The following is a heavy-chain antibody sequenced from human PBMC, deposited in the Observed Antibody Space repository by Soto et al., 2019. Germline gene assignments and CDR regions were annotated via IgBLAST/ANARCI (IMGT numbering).Heavy chain of an antibody. CDR3: AKPRSSGYSYGRYYFDY. J-gene: IGHJ4*02. CDR2: ISGSGGST. D-gene: IGHD5-18*01. CDR1: GFTFSSYA. V-gene: IGHV3-23*01. Sequence: GGSLRLSCAASGFTFSSYAMSWVRQAPGKGLEWVSAISGSGGSTYYADSVKGRFTISRDNSKNTLYLQMNSLRAEDTAVYYCAKPRSSGYSYGRYYFDYWGQGTLVTVSS.